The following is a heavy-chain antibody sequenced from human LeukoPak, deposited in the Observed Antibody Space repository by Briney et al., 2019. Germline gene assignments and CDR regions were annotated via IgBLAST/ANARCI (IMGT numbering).Heavy chain of an antibody. D-gene: IGHD2-2*01. J-gene: IGHJ6*04. CDR3: VRDCSRASLSSGCYYAMDV. CDR2: IKQDGSEK. Sequence: PGGSLRLSCAASGFTFNDYWMTWVRQAPGKGLEWVAHIKQDGSEKYYVDSLKGRFTISRDNAKNSLFLQMNSLRAEDTAVYYCVRDCSRASLSSGCYYAMDVWGKGTTVTVSS. CDR1: GFTFNDYW. V-gene: IGHV3-7*03.